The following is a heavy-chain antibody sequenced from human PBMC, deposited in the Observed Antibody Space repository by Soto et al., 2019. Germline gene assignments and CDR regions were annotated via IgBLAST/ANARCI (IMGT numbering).Heavy chain of an antibody. Sequence: SVKVSCKASGGTFSSYAISWVRQAPGQGLEWMGGIIPIFGTANYAQKFQGRVTITADKSTSTAYMELSSLRSEDTAVYYCARDSDSNYWFDPWGQGTLVTVSS. CDR1: GGTFSSYA. CDR2: IIPIFGTA. V-gene: IGHV1-69*06. J-gene: IGHJ5*02. D-gene: IGHD4-4*01. CDR3: ARDSDSNYWFDP.